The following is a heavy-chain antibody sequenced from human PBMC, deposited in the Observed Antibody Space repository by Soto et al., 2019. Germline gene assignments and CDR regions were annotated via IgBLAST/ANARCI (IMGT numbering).Heavy chain of an antibody. D-gene: IGHD3-22*01. Sequence: SETLSLTCTFSGGSISSYYWNWIRQPPGKGLEWIGYIYYSGSTNYNPSLKSRVTISVDTSKNQFSLKLSSVTAADTAVYYCVRQSGYHNWFDPWGQGTLVTVSS. V-gene: IGHV4-59*01. CDR2: IYYSGST. J-gene: IGHJ5*02. CDR1: GGSISSYY. CDR3: VRQSGYHNWFDP.